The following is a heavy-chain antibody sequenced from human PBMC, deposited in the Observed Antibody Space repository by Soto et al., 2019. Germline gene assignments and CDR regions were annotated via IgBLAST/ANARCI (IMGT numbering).Heavy chain of an antibody. Sequence: QVQLVQSGAEVKKPGSSVKVSCKASGGTFSSYTISWVRQAPGQGLEWMGRIIPILGIANYAQKFQGRVTITADKSPRKAYMELSSLRSEDTAVYYCARDLSGYCSSTSCGNWFDPWGQGTLVTVSS. J-gene: IGHJ5*02. V-gene: IGHV1-69*08. CDR1: GGTFSSYT. D-gene: IGHD2-2*01. CDR2: IIPILGIA. CDR3: ARDLSGYCSSTSCGNWFDP.